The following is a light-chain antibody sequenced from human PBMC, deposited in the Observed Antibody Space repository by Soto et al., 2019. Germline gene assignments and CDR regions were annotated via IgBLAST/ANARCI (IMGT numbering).Light chain of an antibody. CDR1: QGISNY. Sequence: DIQMTQSPSSLSASVGDRFTITCRASQGISNYLAWYQQKPGKVPKLLIYAASTLQSGVPSRFSGSGSGTDFTLTISSLQPEDVATYYCQKYNSAPTFGKGTKVDIK. V-gene: IGKV1-27*01. CDR3: QKYNSAPT. J-gene: IGKJ1*01. CDR2: AAS.